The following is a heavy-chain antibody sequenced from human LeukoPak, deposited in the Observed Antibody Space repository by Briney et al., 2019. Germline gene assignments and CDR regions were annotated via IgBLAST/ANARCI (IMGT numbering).Heavy chain of an antibody. CDR1: GFTFSSYW. V-gene: IGHV3-7*05. CDR2: IKQDGSEK. J-gene: IGHJ4*02. D-gene: IGHD3-22*01. CDR3: ATDRGQYSSGYYDY. Sequence: GGSLRLSCAASGFTFSSYWMSWVRQAPGKGLEWVANIKQDGSEKYYVDSVKGRFTISRDNAKNSLYLQMNSLRAEDTAVYYCATDRGQYSSGYYDYWGQGTLVTVSS.